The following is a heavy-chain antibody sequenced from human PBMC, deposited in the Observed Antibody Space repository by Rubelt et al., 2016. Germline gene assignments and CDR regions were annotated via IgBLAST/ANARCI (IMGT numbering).Heavy chain of an antibody. D-gene: IGHD1-26*01. Sequence: QVQLQESGPGLVKPSQTLSLTCTVSGGSISSGGYYWSWIRQHPGKGLEWIGYIYYSGSTYYNPSLKSRITISVDTSKNQFSLKLSSVTAADTAMYHCARHSRSPHGGVGAMDFWGQGTLVTVSS. V-gene: IGHV4-31*03. CDR2: IYYSGST. J-gene: IGHJ4*02. CDR3: ARHSRSPHGGVGAMDF. CDR1: GGSISSGGYY.